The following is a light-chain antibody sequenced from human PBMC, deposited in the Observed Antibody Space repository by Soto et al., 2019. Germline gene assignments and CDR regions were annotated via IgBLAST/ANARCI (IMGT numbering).Light chain of an antibody. V-gene: IGLV1-47*02. CDR3: SAWDDSLSGVV. CDR1: SSNIGYNA. CDR2: GNS. Sequence: QAVVTHPPSASGTPGQRVTLSCSGSSSNIGYNAVNWYQQLPGKAPKLLMHGNSQRPSGVPDRFSGSKSGTSDSLAISGLRTEDEADYYCSAWDDSLSGVVLGGGTKLTVL. J-gene: IGLJ3*02.